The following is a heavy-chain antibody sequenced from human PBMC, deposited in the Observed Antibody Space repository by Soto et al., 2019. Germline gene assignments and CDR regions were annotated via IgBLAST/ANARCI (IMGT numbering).Heavy chain of an antibody. J-gene: IGHJ3*01. CDR2: IYHSGST. Sequence: PSETLSLTCTVSGGSISSGGYYWSWIRQHPGKGLEWIGYIYHSGSTYYNPSLKSRVTISVDTSKNRFSLKLTSVTAADTAVYYCARGGDGFDLWGQGKMVTVSS. CDR1: GGSISSGGYY. CDR3: ARGGDGFDL. V-gene: IGHV4-31*03.